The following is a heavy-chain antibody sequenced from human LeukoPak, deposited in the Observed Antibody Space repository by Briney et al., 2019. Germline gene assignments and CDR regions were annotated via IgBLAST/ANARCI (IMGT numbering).Heavy chain of an antibody. D-gene: IGHD3-10*01. V-gene: IGHV4-34*01. CDR1: GGSFSGYY. J-gene: IGHJ4*02. CDR2: INHSGST. Sequence: SETLSLTCAVYGGSFSGYYWSWIRQPPGKGLEWIGEINHSGSTNYNPSLKSRVTISVDTSKNQFSLKLSSVTAADTAVYYCARGASAWVWFGGYHDYWGQGTLVTVSS. CDR3: ARGASAWVWFGGYHDY.